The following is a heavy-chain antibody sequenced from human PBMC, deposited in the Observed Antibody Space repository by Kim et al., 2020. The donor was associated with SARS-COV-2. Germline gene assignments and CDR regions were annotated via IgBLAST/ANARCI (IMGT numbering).Heavy chain of an antibody. CDR1: GLTFSNYG. Sequence: GGSLRLSCAASGLTFSNYGMNWVRQAPGKGLEWVSIVTANGGGTYYADSVKGRFTISRDNSKNTLYLQMNSLKAEDTAIYYCARRGAPREYYYFDYWGQGTLVTVSS. D-gene: IGHD2-15*01. CDR3: ARRGAPREYYYFDY. V-gene: IGHV3-23*01. J-gene: IGHJ4*02. CDR2: VTANGGGT.